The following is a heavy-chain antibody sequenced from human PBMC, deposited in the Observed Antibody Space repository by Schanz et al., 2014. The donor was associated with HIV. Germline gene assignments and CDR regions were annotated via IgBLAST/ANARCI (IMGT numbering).Heavy chain of an antibody. Sequence: QVQLVESGGGVVQPGRSLRLSCAASGFTFSTCGMHWVRQAPGKGLEWVAVISYDGSNKYYADSVKGRFTISRDNSKNTLYLQMNSLRAEDTAVYYCYGDESGYWGQGTLVTVSS. CDR2: ISYDGSNK. V-gene: IGHV3-30*03. CDR1: GFTFSTCG. CDR3: YGDESGY. D-gene: IGHD4-17*01. J-gene: IGHJ4*02.